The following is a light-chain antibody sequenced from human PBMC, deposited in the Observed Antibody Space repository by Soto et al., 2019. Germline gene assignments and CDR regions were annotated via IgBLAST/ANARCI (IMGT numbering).Light chain of an antibody. J-gene: IGKJ3*01. Sequence: DIMETQSPATPSLSPGERATLSCRASQSVSNYVAWYQQKPGQAPRLLIYDASNRATGIPARFSGSGSGTDFTLTISSLEPEDFAVYYCQQRSNWLFGPGTKVDIK. CDR3: QQRSNWL. CDR1: QSVSNY. V-gene: IGKV3-11*01. CDR2: DAS.